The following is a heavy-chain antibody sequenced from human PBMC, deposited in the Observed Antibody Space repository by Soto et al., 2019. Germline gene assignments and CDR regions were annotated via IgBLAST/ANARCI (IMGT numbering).Heavy chain of an antibody. CDR1: GFTFSSYG. V-gene: IGHV3-33*08. CDR3: ARDRRGPSYAFDI. CDR2: IWYDGSNK. J-gene: IGHJ3*02. Sequence: GGSLRLSCAASGFTFSSYGMHWVRQAPGKGLEWVAVIWYDGSNKYYADSVKGRFTISRDNSKNTLYLQMNSLRAEDTAVYYCARDRRGPSYAFDIWGQGTMVTVSS. D-gene: IGHD3-10*01.